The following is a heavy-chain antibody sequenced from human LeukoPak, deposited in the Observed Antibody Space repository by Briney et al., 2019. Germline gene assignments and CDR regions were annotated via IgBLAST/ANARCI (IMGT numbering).Heavy chain of an antibody. CDR2: IYYSGST. Sequence: SETLSLTCTVSGGSISTYYWSWIRQPPGKGLEWIGYIYYSGSTNYNPSLKSRVTISVDTSTNQFSLKLSSVTAADTAVYYCAREYSSGWYGFFDDWGQGTLVTGSS. CDR1: GGSISTYY. J-gene: IGHJ4*02. D-gene: IGHD6-19*01. V-gene: IGHV4-59*08. CDR3: AREYSSGWYGFFDD.